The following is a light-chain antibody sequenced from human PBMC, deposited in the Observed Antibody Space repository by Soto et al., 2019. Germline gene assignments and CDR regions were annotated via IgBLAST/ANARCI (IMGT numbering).Light chain of an antibody. Sequence: IVMTQSPCTLSLSPGERATLSCRASRSVSSKLAWYQQKPGQPPRLLIYGASSRATGIPDRFSGSGSGTDFTITISRLEPEDFAVYYCQQYGSSPITFGQGTRLEIK. CDR2: GAS. J-gene: IGKJ5*01. CDR1: RSVSSK. V-gene: IGKV3-20*01. CDR3: QQYGSSPIT.